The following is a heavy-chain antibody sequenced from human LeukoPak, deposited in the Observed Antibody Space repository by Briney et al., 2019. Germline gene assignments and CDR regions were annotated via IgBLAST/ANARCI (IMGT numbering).Heavy chain of an antibody. CDR3: ARALIGYYFDY. CDR2: ISASGTGT. Sequence: GGTLRLSCAASGFTFSSYGMSWVRQTPGKGLEWVSAISASGTGTYFADSVKGRFTISRDNSKNTLYLQMNSLRAEDTAVYYCARALIGYYFDYWGQGTLVTVSS. V-gene: IGHV3-23*01. J-gene: IGHJ4*02. CDR1: GFTFSSYG. D-gene: IGHD2-8*01.